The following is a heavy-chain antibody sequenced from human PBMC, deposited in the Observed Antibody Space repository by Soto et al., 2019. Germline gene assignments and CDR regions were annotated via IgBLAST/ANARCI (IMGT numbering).Heavy chain of an antibody. V-gene: IGHV5-10-1*01. CDR3: ARSPYSSSAYGMDV. J-gene: IGHJ6*02. CDR2: IDPSDSYT. CDR1: GYSFTSYW. D-gene: IGHD6-6*01. Sequence: GESLKTSCNGPGYSFTSYWISWVRQMPGKGLEWMGRIDPSDSYTNYSPSFQGHVTISADKSISTAYLQWSSLKASDTAMYYCARSPYSSSAYGMDVWGQGTTVTVSS.